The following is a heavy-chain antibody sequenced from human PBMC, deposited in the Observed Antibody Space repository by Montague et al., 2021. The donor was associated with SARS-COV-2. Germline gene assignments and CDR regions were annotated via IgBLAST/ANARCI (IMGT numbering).Heavy chain of an antibody. Sequence: SETLSLTCTVSGGSISSSSYYWGWIRQPPGKGLEWIGSIYYSGNTYYNPSLKSRVTISVDTSKNQFSLKLSSVTAADTAVYYCARREDYYGSGSYPNWGQGTLVTVSP. CDR3: ARREDYYGSGSYPN. D-gene: IGHD3-10*01. CDR2: IYYSGNT. J-gene: IGHJ4*02. V-gene: IGHV4-39*01. CDR1: GGSISSSSYY.